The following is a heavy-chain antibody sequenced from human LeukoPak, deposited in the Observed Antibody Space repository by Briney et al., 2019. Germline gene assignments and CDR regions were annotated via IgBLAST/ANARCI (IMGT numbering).Heavy chain of an antibody. Sequence: SMKVSCKASGGTFSSYAISWVRQAPGQGLEWMGGIIPIFGTANYAQKFQGRVTITTDESTSTAYMELSSLRSEDTAVYYCAASGGYSGYDDYWGQGTLVTVSS. CDR3: AASGGYSGYDDY. D-gene: IGHD5-12*01. V-gene: IGHV1-69*05. CDR2: IIPIFGTA. J-gene: IGHJ4*02. CDR1: GGTFSSYA.